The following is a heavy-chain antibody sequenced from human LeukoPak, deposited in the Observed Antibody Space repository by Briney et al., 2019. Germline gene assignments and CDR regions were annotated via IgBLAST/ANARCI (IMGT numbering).Heavy chain of an antibody. CDR1: GFTFSSYG. CDR2: ISYDGTNK. Sequence: GGSLRLSCAASGFTFSSYGMHWVRQAPGKGLEWVAVISYDGTNKYYADSVKGRFTISRDTSKNTLYLQMDSLRAEDTAVYYCARDRGSTWFGPIDYWGQGTQVTVSS. D-gene: IGHD3-10*01. J-gene: IGHJ4*02. V-gene: IGHV3-30*03. CDR3: ARDRGSTWFGPIDY.